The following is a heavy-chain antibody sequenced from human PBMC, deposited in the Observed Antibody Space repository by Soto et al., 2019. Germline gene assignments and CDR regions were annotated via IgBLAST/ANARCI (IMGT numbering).Heavy chain of an antibody. CDR1: RLTFSNYA. CDR3: AKADYSYSWAPGDY. D-gene: IGHD6-13*01. CDR2: ISGSGDTT. J-gene: IGHJ4*02. V-gene: IGHV3-23*01. Sequence: GGSLRLSCVISRLTFSNYALNWVRQAPGRGLEWVSSISGSGDTTYYADSVKGRFTISRDNSKNTLYLQMNSLRVEDTALYYCAKADYSYSWAPGDYWGQGTLVTVSS.